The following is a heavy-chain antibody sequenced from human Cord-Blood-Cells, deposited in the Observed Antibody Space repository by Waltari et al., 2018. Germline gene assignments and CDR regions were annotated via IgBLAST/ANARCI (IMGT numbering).Heavy chain of an antibody. CDR2: IYYSGST. Sequence: QVQLQESGPGLVKPSQTLFLTCTVSGCSISSGGYYWSWIRQHPGKGLEWIGYIYYSGSTYYNPSLKSRVTISVDTSKNQFSLKLSSVTAADTAVYYCARDRKGDSSSSFAFDIWGQGTMVTVSS. CDR1: GCSISSGGYY. CDR3: ARDRKGDSSSSFAFDI. J-gene: IGHJ3*02. V-gene: IGHV4-31*03. D-gene: IGHD6-6*01.